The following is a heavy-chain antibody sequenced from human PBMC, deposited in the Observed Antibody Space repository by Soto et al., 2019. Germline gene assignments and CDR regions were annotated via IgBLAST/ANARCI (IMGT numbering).Heavy chain of an antibody. D-gene: IGHD4-17*01. CDR1: GFTFRSYA. J-gene: IGHJ5*02. V-gene: IGHV3-23*01. Sequence: GGSLRLSCAASGFTFRSYAMSWARQAPGKRLEWVSSLLRSGSSTYYADSVKGRFTISSDISANSLYLQMDSLRAEDTAVYYCAKDAVSGDGVWLLDSWGQGTVVTVSS. CDR2: LLRSGSST. CDR3: AKDAVSGDGVWLLDS.